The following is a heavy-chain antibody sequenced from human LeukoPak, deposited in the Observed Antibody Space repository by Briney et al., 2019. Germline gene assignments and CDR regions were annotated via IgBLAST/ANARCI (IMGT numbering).Heavy chain of an antibody. CDR3: ARVLRSNWNYEGGWFDP. V-gene: IGHV4-59*12. CDR1: GGSISSYY. J-gene: IGHJ5*02. Sequence: SETLSLTCTVSGGSISSYYWSWIRQPPGKGLEWIGHIYHSGNTYYNPSLKSRVTISVDRSKTQFSLKLSSVTAADTAVYYCARVLRSNWNYEGGWFDPWGQGTLVTVSS. CDR2: IYHSGNT. D-gene: IGHD1-7*01.